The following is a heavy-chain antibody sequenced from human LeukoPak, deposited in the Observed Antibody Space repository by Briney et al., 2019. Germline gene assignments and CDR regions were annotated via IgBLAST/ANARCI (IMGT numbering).Heavy chain of an antibody. CDR1: GGSISSYY. V-gene: IGHV4-59*08. D-gene: IGHD5-12*01. J-gene: IGHJ6*03. CDR3: ARHGFEYIVDTNMHYYYMDV. Sequence: SGPGLVKPSETLSLTCTVSGGSISSYYWSWIRQPPGKGLEWIGYIYYSGSTNYNPSLKSRVTISVDTSKNQFSLKLSSVTAADTAVYFCARHGFEYIVDTNMHYYYMDVWGKGTTVTVSS. CDR2: IYYSGST.